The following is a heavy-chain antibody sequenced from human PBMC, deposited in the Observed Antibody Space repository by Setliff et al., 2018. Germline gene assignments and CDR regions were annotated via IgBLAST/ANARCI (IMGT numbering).Heavy chain of an antibody. D-gene: IGHD2-2*01. CDR2: INPHSGGT. CDR1: GYTFTGYY. J-gene: IGHJ4*02. V-gene: IGHV1-2*02. Sequence: ASVKVSCKASGYTFTGYYIHWVRQAPGQGLEWMGWINPHSGGTNFPQTFQGRVTMTTDTPTSTAYMELRSLRTDDTAVYYCARGPPDFVVVPAAAKFDYWGQGTLVTVSS. CDR3: ARGPPDFVVVPAAAKFDY.